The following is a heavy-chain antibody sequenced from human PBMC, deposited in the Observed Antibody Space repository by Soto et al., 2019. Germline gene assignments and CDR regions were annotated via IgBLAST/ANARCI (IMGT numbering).Heavy chain of an antibody. J-gene: IGHJ4*02. CDR3: ATLADYFGSGSFPSFFDY. CDR2: INPSGGST. V-gene: IGHV1-46*01. CDR1: GYTFTSYY. Sequence: APVKVSCEASGYTFTSYYMHWVRQAPRQGLEWMGIINPSGGSTSYAQKFQGRVTMTEDRSTDTAYMELSGLRSEDTAVYYFATLADYFGSGSFPSFFDYWXQGTRVTVSS. D-gene: IGHD3-10*01.